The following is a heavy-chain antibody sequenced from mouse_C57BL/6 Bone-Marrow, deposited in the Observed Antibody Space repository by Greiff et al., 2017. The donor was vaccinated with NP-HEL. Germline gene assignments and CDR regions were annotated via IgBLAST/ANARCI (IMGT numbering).Heavy chain of an antibody. J-gene: IGHJ3*01. Sequence: EVQLQQSGPELVKPGASVKIPCKASGYTFTDYNMDWVKQSHGKSLEWIGDINPNNGGTIYNQKFKGKATLTVDKSSSTAYMELRSLTSEDTAVYYCARVLYGKSLAYWGQGTLVTVSA. CDR2: INPNNGGT. CDR3: ARVLYGKSLAY. V-gene: IGHV1-18*01. D-gene: IGHD2-1*01. CDR1: GYTFTDYN.